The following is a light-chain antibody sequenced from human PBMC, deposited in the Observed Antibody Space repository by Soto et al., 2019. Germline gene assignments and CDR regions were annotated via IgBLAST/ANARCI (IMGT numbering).Light chain of an antibody. CDR1: QTINNY. V-gene: IGKV1-39*01. Sequence: DAQMTQSKYSLSASVGDRVTISCRASQTINNYLNWCQQKPGKAPQLLIYAASTLQSGVPSRFSGSGPGTDFTLTISSLQPEDFATYYCHQTYIPLFTFGHGTKVDIK. CDR3: HQTYIPLFT. CDR2: AAS. J-gene: IGKJ3*01.